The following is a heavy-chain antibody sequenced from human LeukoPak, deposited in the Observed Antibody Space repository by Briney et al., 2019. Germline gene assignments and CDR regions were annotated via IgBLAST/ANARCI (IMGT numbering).Heavy chain of an antibody. J-gene: IGHJ4*02. V-gene: IGHV3-21*01. CDR3: AKDGDDCIDS. CDR2: ISRTSTYI. Sequence: GGSLRLSCAASGVTLSYFGMNWVRQAPGKGLEWISSISRTSTYIYYADSVKGRFTISRDNAKNSLHLQMTSLRDEDTAVYYCAKDGDDCIDSWGQGTLVTVSS. D-gene: IGHD3-22*01. CDR1: GVTLSYFG.